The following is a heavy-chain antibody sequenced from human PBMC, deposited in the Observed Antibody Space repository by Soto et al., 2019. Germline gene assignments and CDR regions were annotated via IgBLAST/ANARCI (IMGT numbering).Heavy chain of an antibody. CDR2: IIPIFGTA. Sequence: ASVKVSCKASGGTFSSYAISWVRQAPGQGLEWMGGIIPIFGTANYAQKFQGRVTITADESTSTAYMELSSLRSEDTAVYYCARAPDYYDSSGYYWWGQGTLVTVSS. V-gene: IGHV1-69*13. J-gene: IGHJ4*02. D-gene: IGHD3-22*01. CDR3: ARAPDYYDSSGYYW. CDR1: GGTFSSYA.